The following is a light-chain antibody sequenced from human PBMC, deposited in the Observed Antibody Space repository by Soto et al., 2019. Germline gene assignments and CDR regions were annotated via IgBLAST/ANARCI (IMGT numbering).Light chain of an antibody. CDR1: RTLLYFSNNTNF. J-gene: IGKJ5*01. CDR3: QQYYNSIT. CDR2: WAS. Sequence: DIVMTQSPDSLAVSLCERATINCKSSRTLLYFSNNTNFLAWSPQXAGQPPXXLITWASTRESGVPDRFSGSGSGTDFTLTISSLQAEYLAVSYCQQYYNSITFGQGTRLEIK. V-gene: IGKV4-1*01.